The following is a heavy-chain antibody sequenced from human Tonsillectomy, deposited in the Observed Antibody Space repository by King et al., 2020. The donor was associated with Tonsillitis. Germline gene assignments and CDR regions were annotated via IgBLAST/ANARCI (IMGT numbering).Heavy chain of an antibody. J-gene: IGHJ5*01. CDR3: AKRHSFGWYDF. Sequence: EVQLVESGGGFAQPGGSLRLSCAASGFTFSTYAMSWVRQAPGKGLEWVSDVSGSGVTTNYADSVRGRFIISRDNSKNTLYLQMNSLGAEDTAIYYCAKRHSFGWYDFWGQGTLVTVSS. D-gene: IGHD3-3*01. CDR1: GFTFSTYA. V-gene: IGHV3-23*04. CDR2: VSGSGVTT.